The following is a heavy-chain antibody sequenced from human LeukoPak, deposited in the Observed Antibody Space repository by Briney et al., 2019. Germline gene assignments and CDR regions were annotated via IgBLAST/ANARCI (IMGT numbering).Heavy chain of an antibody. Sequence: GGSLRLSCAASGFTFSSYWMHWVRHAPGKGLVWVSRTNTDGSTTVYADSVKGRFTISRDNAKNTLYLQMNSLRAEDTAVYYCAGRYYYGSGSYYTQSAFDIWGQGTMVTVSS. V-gene: IGHV3-74*01. CDR3: AGRYYYGSGSYYTQSAFDI. J-gene: IGHJ3*02. D-gene: IGHD3-10*01. CDR1: GFTFSSYW. CDR2: TNTDGSTT.